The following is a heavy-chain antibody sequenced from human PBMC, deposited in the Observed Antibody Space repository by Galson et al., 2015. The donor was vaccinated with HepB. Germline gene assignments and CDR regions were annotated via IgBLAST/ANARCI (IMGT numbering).Heavy chain of an antibody. D-gene: IGHD4-17*01. CDR2: IYYRGNT. Sequence: TLSLTCTVSGDSITSGGFYWSWIRQPPGKGLEWIGHIYYRGNTYYNPSLKSRVTISIDTSKIQFSLKLSSVTAADTAVYFCARVLAAGDYYGALDSWGQGTLVTVSS. V-gene: IGHV4-30-4*01. CDR1: GDSITSGGFY. J-gene: IGHJ4*02. CDR3: ARVLAAGDYYGALDS.